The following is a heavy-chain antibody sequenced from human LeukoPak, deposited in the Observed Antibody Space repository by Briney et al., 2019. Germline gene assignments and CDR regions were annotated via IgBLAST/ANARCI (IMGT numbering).Heavy chain of an antibody. J-gene: IGHJ4*02. CDR1: GFTFSDYY. D-gene: IGHD3-10*01. CDR2: ISNSGGTT. V-gene: IGHV3-11*04. CDR3: ARGRGYYFEY. Sequence: GGSLRLSCAASGFTFSDYYMSWIRQAPGKGLEWISYISNSGGTTYYADSVKGRFTISRDSAKNSLYLQMNSLRAEDTAVYYCARGRGYYFEYWSAGTLVTVSS.